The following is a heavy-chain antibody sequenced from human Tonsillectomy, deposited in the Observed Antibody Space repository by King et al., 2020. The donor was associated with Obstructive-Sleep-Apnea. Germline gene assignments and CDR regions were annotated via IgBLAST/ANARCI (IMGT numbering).Heavy chain of an antibody. J-gene: IGHJ3*01. D-gene: IGHD3-3*01. CDR2: IKEDGCEK. Sequence: QLVQSGGGLVQPGGSLRLSCAASGFNFSSYWMTWVRQAPGKALEWVANIKEDGCEKHYVDSVRGRFTSSRDNAKNSLYLQMNSLRAEDTAMYYCARTYYDFWSGDLWGQGTMVTVSS. V-gene: IGHV3-7*03. CDR3: ARTYYDFWSGDL. CDR1: GFNFSSYW.